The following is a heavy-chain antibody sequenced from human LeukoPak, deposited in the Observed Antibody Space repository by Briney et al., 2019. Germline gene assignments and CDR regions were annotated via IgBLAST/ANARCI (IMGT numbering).Heavy chain of an antibody. V-gene: IGHV1-69*04. J-gene: IGHJ4*02. D-gene: IGHD2-21*02. CDR1: GGTFSSCA. CDR3: ARDPSLLDARAQPATAL. CDR2: IIPILGIA. Sequence: SVKVSCKASGGTFSSCAISWVRQAPGQGLEWMGRIIPILGIANYAQKFQGRVTITADKSTSTAYMELSSLRSEDTAVYYCARDPSLLDARAQPATALWGQGTLVTVSS.